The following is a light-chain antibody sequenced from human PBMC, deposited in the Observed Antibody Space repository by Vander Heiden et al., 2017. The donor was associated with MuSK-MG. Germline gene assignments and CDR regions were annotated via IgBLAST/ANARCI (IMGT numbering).Light chain of an antibody. Sequence: DIQMTQSPSSLSASVGDRVTITCRASQSISSYLNWHQQKPWKAPKLLIYAASSLQSGVPSRFSGSGYGTDFTLTISSRQPEDFASYCCQQSDSTPPITFGQGTQVEIK. CDR3: QQSDSTPPIT. J-gene: IGKJ5*01. V-gene: IGKV1-39*01. CDR1: QSISSY. CDR2: AAS.